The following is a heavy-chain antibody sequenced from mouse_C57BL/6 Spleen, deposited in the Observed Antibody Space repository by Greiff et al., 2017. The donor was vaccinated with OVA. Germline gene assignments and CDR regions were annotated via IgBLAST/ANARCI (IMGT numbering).Heavy chain of an antibody. V-gene: IGHV5-17*01. Sequence: EVMLVESGGGLVKPGGSLKLSCAASGFTFSDYGMHWVRQAPEKGLEWVAYISSGSSTIYYADTVKGRFTISRDNAKNTLFLQMTSLRSEDTAMYYCARGRDYYGSSYGAMDYWGQGTSVTVSS. D-gene: IGHD1-1*01. CDR3: ARGRDYYGSSYGAMDY. J-gene: IGHJ4*01. CDR1: GFTFSDYG. CDR2: ISSGSSTI.